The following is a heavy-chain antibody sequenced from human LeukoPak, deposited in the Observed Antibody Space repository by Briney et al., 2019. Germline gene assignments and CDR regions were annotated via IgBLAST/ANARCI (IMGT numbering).Heavy chain of an antibody. Sequence: SETLSLTWTISGGSTNTYYWSWIRQPPGKGLEWIGYIYYIGSTNYSPSLKSRATISVDTSKNQFSLKLSSVTAADTAVYYCASKSSDHGELRFDYWGQGALVTVSS. CDR3: ASKSSDHGELRFDY. CDR1: GGSTNTYY. V-gene: IGHV4-59*01. CDR2: IYYIGST. D-gene: IGHD4-17*01. J-gene: IGHJ4*02.